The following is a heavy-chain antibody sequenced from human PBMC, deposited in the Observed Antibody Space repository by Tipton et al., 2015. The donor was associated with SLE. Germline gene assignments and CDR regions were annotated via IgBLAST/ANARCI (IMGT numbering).Heavy chain of an antibody. CDR1: GGSFSGYY. D-gene: IGHD6-19*01. J-gene: IGHJ6*02. Sequence: LRLSCAVYGGSFSGYYWSWIRQPPGKGLEWIGYISNSGSTNYNPSLGSRVTISEDTSKNQFSLKLSSVTAADTAVYYCAREGLDRYYYYGMDVWGQGTTVTVSS. CDR3: AREGLDRYYYYGMDV. CDR2: ISNSGST. V-gene: IGHV4-59*01.